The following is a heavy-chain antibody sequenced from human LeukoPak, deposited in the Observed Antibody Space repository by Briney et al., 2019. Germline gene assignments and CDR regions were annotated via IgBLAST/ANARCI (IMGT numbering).Heavy chain of an antibody. CDR1: GFTVSLYY. CDR3: AKGDDYSNY. D-gene: IGHD4-11*01. CDR2: ISGSGGST. J-gene: IGHJ4*02. V-gene: IGHV3-23*01. Sequence: GGSLRLSCAASGFTVSLYYMTWVRQAPGKGLEWVSAISGSGGSTYYADSVKGRFTISRDNSKNTLYLQMNSLRAEDTAVYYCAKGDDYSNYWGQGTLVTVSS.